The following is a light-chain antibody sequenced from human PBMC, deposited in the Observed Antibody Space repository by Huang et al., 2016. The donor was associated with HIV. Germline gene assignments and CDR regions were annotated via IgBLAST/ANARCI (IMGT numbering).Light chain of an antibody. CDR1: QSVSTNF. V-gene: IGKV3-20*01. Sequence: EIVLTQSPGTLSLSPGERATLACRASQSVSTNFFAWYQQNPGQTPRLLLYGASSRATGIPDRFSGSGSGTDFTLTISRLEPEDFAVYYCQQYGSSPLTFGGGTKVEIK. J-gene: IGKJ4*01. CDR2: GAS. CDR3: QQYGSSPLT.